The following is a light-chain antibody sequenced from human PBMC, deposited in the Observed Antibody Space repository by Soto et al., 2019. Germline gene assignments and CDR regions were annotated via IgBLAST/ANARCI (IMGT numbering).Light chain of an antibody. J-gene: IGKJ1*01. Sequence: EIVLTQTPGTLSLSPGERATLSCRASQSVSSSYLAWYQQKPGQAPRLLIYGSSTRAPGTPDRFSASGSGTDFTLTISRLEPEDFAVYFCQRYGRSQWTFGQGTKVDIK. CDR1: QSVSSSY. CDR2: GSS. CDR3: QRYGRSQWT. V-gene: IGKV3-20*01.